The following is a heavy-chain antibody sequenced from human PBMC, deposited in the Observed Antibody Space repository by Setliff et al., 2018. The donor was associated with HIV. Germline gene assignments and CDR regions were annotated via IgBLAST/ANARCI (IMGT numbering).Heavy chain of an antibody. Sequence: SEILSLTCTVSGGSISSYYWSWIRQPPGKGLEWIGYIYTSGSVNYNPSLNSRVTISVGTSKNQFSLKVNSVTAADTAVYYCARSPRIGVAGEFEYWGQGTLVTVSS. J-gene: IGHJ4*02. CDR1: GGSISSYY. V-gene: IGHV4-4*09. CDR2: IYTSGSV. D-gene: IGHD6-19*01. CDR3: ARSPRIGVAGEFEY.